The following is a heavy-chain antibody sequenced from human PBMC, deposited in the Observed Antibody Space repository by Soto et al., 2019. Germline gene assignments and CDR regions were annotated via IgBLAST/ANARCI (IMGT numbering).Heavy chain of an antibody. CDR1: GFTFYDYG. J-gene: IGHJ4*02. V-gene: IGHV3-20*04. Sequence: EVQLVESWGGVLRPGGSRRLSCAASGFTFYDYGVGWARQAPGKGLEWVPGVNWNVGSTGYADSVKGRFTTSRDNAKNSLYLQKNSLRAEYTAFYYCVRGASLNFDYWGQGTLVTVSS. CDR2: VNWNVGST. CDR3: VRGASLNFDY. D-gene: IGHD1-26*01.